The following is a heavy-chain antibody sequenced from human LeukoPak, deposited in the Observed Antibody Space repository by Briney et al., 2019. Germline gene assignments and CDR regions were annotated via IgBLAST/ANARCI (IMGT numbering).Heavy chain of an antibody. V-gene: IGHV3-9*01. CDR1: GFTFDDYA. Sequence: SRSLRLSCAASGFTFDDYAMHWARQAPGKGLEWVSGISWNSGSIGYADSVKGRFTISRDNAKNSLYLQMNSLRAEDTALYYCAKDDQFGYYYDSSGLFDYWGQGTLVTVSS. CDR2: ISWNSGSI. CDR3: AKDDQFGYYYDSSGLFDY. J-gene: IGHJ4*02. D-gene: IGHD3-22*01.